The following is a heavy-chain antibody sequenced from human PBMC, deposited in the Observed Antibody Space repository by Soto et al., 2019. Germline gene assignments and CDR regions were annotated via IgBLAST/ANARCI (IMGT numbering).Heavy chain of an antibody. CDR2: ISYDGSNK. J-gene: IGHJ5*02. D-gene: IGHD5-18*01. Sequence: GGSLRLSCAASGFTFSSYGMHWVRQAPGKGLEWVAVISYDGSNKYYADSVKGRFTISGDNSKNTLYLQMNSLRAEDTAVYYCAKRGYGRYNWFDPWGQGTLVTVSS. V-gene: IGHV3-30*18. CDR3: AKRGYGRYNWFDP. CDR1: GFTFSSYG.